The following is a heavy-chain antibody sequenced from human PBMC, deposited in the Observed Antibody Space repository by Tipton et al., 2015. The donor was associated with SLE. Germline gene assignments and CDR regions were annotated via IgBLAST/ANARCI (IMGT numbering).Heavy chain of an antibody. V-gene: IGHV4-39*07. Sequence: TLSLTCTVSGGSISSYYWGWIRQPPGKGLEWIGRIYYSGSSYYNPSLKSRVTISVDTSKNQFSLKLSSVTAADMAVYYCARDPNGGYGSFDYWGLGALVTVSS. D-gene: IGHD7-27*01. CDR2: IYYSGSS. J-gene: IGHJ4*02. CDR3: ARDPNGGYGSFDY. CDR1: GGSISSYY.